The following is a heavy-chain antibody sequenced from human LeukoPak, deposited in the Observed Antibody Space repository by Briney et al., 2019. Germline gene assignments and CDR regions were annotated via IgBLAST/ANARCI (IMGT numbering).Heavy chain of an antibody. V-gene: IGHV4-4*07. CDR1: GGSISSFY. Sequence: SETLSLTCTVSGGSISSFYWTWIRQPAGKGLEWIGRIYSSGSTNFNPSLKSRVTMSVDTSKNQFSLRLSSVTAADTAAYFCARENWRSKSIDFDSWGQGTLVTVSS. CDR2: IYSSGST. CDR3: ARENWRSKSIDFDS. D-gene: IGHD6-6*01. J-gene: IGHJ4*02.